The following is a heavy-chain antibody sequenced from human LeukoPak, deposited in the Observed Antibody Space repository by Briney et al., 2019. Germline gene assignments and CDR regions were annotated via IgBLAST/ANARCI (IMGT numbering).Heavy chain of an antibody. CDR2: TGTSGSTI. J-gene: IGHJ4*02. D-gene: IGHD2-2*02. CDR1: GFTFSDYY. CDR3: ARQGEGCSSTSCYKVDFDY. V-gene: IGHV3-11*04. Sequence: GGSLRLSCAASGFTFSDYYMSWIRQAPGKGLEWVSYTGTSGSTIYYADSVKGRFTFSRDNAKNSLYLQMNSLRAEDTAVYYCARQGEGCSSTSCYKVDFDYWGQGTLVTVSS.